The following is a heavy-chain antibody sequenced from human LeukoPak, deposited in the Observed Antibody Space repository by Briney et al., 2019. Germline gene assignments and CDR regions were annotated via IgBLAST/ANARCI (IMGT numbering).Heavy chain of an antibody. CDR3: ARDHNWGFDY. CDR1: GFTFSDYP. J-gene: IGHJ4*02. Sequence: GGSLSLYCAASGFTFSDYPMNWVRQTPGKGQEWVSYISSTGVIYYADSVRGRFSISRDNAMNSVYMQMNSLRAEDTALYYCARDHNWGFDYWGRGTLVTVSS. CDR2: ISSTGVI. V-gene: IGHV3-69-1*01. D-gene: IGHD7-27*01.